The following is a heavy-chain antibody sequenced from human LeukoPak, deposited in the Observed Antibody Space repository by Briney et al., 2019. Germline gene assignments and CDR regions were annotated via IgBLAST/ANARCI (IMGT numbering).Heavy chain of an antibody. CDR2: TRNKTKSYTT. Sequence: GGSLRLSCAASGFTFSDLYMDWVRQAPGKGLEWVGRTRNKTKSYTTEYATSVKDRFSISRDDSKNSLYLQMNGLKTEDTAVYYCARVVVLLGHYVLDVWGQGTTVTVSS. CDR1: GFTFSDLY. J-gene: IGHJ6*02. D-gene: IGHD2-2*01. CDR3: ARVVVLLGHYVLDV. V-gene: IGHV3-72*01.